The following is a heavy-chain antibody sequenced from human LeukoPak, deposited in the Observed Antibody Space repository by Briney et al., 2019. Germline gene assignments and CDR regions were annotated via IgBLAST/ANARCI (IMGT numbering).Heavy chain of an antibody. CDR2: INHSGST. V-gene: IGHV4-34*01. CDR1: GGSFSGYY. J-gene: IGHJ3*02. D-gene: IGHD2-15*01. CDR3: ARGEDIVVVVAARNDAFDI. Sequence: SETLSLTCAVYGGSFSGYYWSWIRQPPGKGLEWIGEINHSGSTNYNPSLKSRVTISVDTSKNQFSLKLSSVTAADTAVYYCARGEDIVVVVAARNDAFDIWGRGTMVTVSS.